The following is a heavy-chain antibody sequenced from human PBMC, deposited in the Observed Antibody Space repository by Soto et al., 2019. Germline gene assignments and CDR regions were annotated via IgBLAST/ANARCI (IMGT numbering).Heavy chain of an antibody. J-gene: IGHJ5*02. D-gene: IGHD3-9*01. CDR3: ARSYLTPNWFDP. CDR2: IYHSGST. CDR1: WGSSIGGGYR. V-gene: IGHV4-30-2*01. Sequence: SETLSLPYGVSWGSSIGGGYRWSLMRQPPGKGLEWIGYIYHSGSTYYNPSLKSRVTISVDRSKNQFALKLSSVTTADTAVYYCARSYLTPNWFDPWGQGSLVPVSS.